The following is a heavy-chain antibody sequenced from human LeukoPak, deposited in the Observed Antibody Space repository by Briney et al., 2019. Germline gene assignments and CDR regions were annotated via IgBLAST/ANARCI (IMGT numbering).Heavy chain of an antibody. Sequence: PGWSLRLSCTASGFTFSDYSMCWFRQAPGKGLEWVSFIRSKTNGATAEYAASVKGRFTISRDDSNSIAYLHMNGLKTEDTAVYYCARGGYGSGKGGHWGQGTLVTVSS. J-gene: IGHJ4*02. CDR2: IRSKTNGATA. V-gene: IGHV3-49*03. D-gene: IGHD3-10*01. CDR3: ARGGYGSGKGGH. CDR1: GFTFSDYS.